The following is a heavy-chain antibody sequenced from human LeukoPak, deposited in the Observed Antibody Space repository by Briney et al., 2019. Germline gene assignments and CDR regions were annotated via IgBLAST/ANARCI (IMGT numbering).Heavy chain of an antibody. D-gene: IGHD6-13*01. V-gene: IGHV4-39*01. Sequence: SETLSLTCTVSGCSISSSSYYWGWIRQPPGKGLEWIGSIYYSGSTYYNPSLKSRVTISVDTSKNQFSLKLSSVTAADTAVYYCARLALTPSSSWSYYFDYWGQGTLVTVSS. CDR1: GCSISSSSYY. CDR2: IYYSGST. J-gene: IGHJ4*02. CDR3: ARLALTPSSSWSYYFDY.